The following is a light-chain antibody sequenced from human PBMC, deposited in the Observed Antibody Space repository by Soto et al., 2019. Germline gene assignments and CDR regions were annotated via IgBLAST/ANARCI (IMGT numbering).Light chain of an antibody. CDR3: QQYYDLPQYT. V-gene: IGKV1-33*01. J-gene: IGKJ2*01. Sequence: DIQMTQSPSSLSASVGDRVTITCQASQAIGNNLNWYQQKPGKAPKLLIYDASNLETGVPARFXGSQSGTSFTFTIISLQPEDIATSFCQQYYDLPQYTFGQGTELEIK. CDR2: DAS. CDR1: QAIGNN.